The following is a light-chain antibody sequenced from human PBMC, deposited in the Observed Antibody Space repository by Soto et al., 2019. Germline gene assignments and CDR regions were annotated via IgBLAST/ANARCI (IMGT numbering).Light chain of an antibody. CDR3: QQYNNWPMYT. V-gene: IGKV3-15*01. Sequence: EIVMTQSPATLSVSPGERATLSCRASQSVSSDLAWYQKRPGQAPRLLIYGASTRATGLPARFSGSGSGTEFTLTISSLQSEDFAIHYCQQYNNWPMYTFGQGTKLEIK. CDR2: GAS. J-gene: IGKJ2*01. CDR1: QSVSSD.